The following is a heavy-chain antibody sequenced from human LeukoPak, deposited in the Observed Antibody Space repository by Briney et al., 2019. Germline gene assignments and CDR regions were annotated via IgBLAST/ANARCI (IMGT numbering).Heavy chain of an antibody. CDR1: GDSISDTKYF. V-gene: IGHV4-39*01. J-gene: IGHJ6*02. D-gene: IGHD6-25*01. CDR3: ARQLYSSATV. CDR2: IYYSGTT. Sequence: SETLSLTCTVSGDSISDTKYFWGWIRQPPGKGLEWIANIYYSGTTFYDPSLKSRVTIFLDTSKNQFSLQLRSVTVGDTAVYYCARQLYSSATVWGQGTTVTVSS.